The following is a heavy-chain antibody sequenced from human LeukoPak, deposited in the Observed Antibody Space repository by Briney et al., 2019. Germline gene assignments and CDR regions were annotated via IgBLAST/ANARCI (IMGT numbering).Heavy chain of an antibody. J-gene: IGHJ4*02. CDR3: AGEPGYCSGGTCYGRDYFDY. V-gene: IGHV3-30*02. CDR2: IRYDGSNK. D-gene: IGHD2-15*01. Sequence: PGGSLRLSCAASGFTFSSYGMHWVRQAPGKGLEWVAFIRYDGSNKYYADSVKGRFTISRDNSKNTLYLQMNSLRAEDTAVYYCAGEPGYCSGGTCYGRDYFDYWGQGTLLTVSS. CDR1: GFTFSSYG.